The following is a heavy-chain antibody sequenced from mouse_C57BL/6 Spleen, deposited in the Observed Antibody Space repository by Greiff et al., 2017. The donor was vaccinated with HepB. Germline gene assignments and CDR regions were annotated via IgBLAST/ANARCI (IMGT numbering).Heavy chain of an antibody. CDR3: ARRYYYGSSWYFDV. J-gene: IGHJ1*03. CDR2: IDPSDSYT. CDR1: GYTFTSYW. Sequence: VQLQQPGAELVKPGASVKLSCKASGYTFTSYWMQWVKQRPGQGLEWIGEIDPSDSYTNYNQKFKGKATLTVDTSSSTAYMQLSSLTSEDSAVYYCARRYYYGSSWYFDVWGTGTTVTVSS. V-gene: IGHV1-50*01. D-gene: IGHD1-1*01.